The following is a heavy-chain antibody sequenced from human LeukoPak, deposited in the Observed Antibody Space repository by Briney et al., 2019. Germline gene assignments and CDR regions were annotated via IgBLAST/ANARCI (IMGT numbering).Heavy chain of an antibody. J-gene: IGHJ4*02. CDR3: TRDPHALDY. V-gene: IGHV3-48*02. CDR1: GFTVSSNY. Sequence: GGSLRLSCAASGFTVSSNYMNWVRQAPGKGLEWVSYIRGGGSPIYCADSVKGRFTISRDNAKNSLYLQMNSLRDEDTAVYYCTRDPHALDYWGQGTLVTVSS. CDR2: IRGGGSPI.